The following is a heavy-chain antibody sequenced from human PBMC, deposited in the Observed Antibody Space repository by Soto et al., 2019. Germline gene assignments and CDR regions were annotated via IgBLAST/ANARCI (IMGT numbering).Heavy chain of an antibody. Sequence: QVQLVESGGGVVQPGRSLRLSCAASGFTFSSYGMHWVRQAPGKGLEWVAVISYDGSNKYYADSVKGRFTISRDNSKNTLYLQMNSLRAEDTAVYYCAKPECSRTSCYPNYYYYYGMDVWGQGTTVTVSS. CDR3: AKPECSRTSCYPNYYYYYGMDV. V-gene: IGHV3-30*18. CDR1: GFTFSSYG. CDR2: ISYDGSNK. D-gene: IGHD2-2*01. J-gene: IGHJ6*02.